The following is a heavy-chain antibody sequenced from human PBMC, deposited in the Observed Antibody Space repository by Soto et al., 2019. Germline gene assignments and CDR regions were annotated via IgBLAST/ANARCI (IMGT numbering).Heavy chain of an antibody. CDR3: ARALGGVTYLKL. V-gene: IGHV4-34*01. D-gene: IGHD3-10*01. CDR2: FNHNGHI. Sequence: QVQLQQWGAGLLKPSETLSLTCAVSGGSFSGSYWTWVRQAPGKGLEWIGKFNHNGHINYNPSLESRVAISMDTSKKPCSLKVTSVTAADTAVYYCARALGGVTYLKLWGQGTLVTVSS. CDR1: GGSFSGSY. J-gene: IGHJ4*02.